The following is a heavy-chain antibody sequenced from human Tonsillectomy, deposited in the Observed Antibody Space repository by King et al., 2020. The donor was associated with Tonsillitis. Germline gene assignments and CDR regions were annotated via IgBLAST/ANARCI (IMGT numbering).Heavy chain of an antibody. CDR3: ARGGGTIFGVIVADSYYYYMDV. D-gene: IGHD3-3*01. CDR2: INHSGGT. V-gene: IGHV4-34*01. J-gene: IGHJ6*03. CDR1: GGSFSGYY. Sequence: VQLPQWGASLLKPSETLSLTCAVYGGSFSGYYWTWLRQPPGKGLEWIGEINHSGGTNYNPSLKSRVTISVDTSKNQFSLTLSSVTAADTAVYYCARGGGTIFGVIVADSYYYYMDVWGKGTTVTVSS.